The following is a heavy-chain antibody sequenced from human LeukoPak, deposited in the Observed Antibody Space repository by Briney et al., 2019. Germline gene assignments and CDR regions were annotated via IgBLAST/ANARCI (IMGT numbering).Heavy chain of an antibody. V-gene: IGHV1-2*02. J-gene: IGHJ4*02. CDR3: AGAGYSGNYYYYFDF. CDR2: INPDSGGT. CDR1: GYTFTRYY. Sequence: ASVKVSCKASGYTFTRYYMHWVRQAPGQGLEWMGWINPDSGGTNYAQKFQGRVTMTRDTSISTVYMQLSRLRSDDTAVYYCAGAGYSGNYYYYFDFWGQGTLVTVSS. D-gene: IGHD1-26*01.